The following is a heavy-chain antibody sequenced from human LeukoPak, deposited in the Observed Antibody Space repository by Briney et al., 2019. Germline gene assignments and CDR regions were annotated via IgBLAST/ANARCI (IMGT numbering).Heavy chain of an antibody. J-gene: IGHJ4*02. CDR1: GGSISSYY. D-gene: IGHD5-18*01. V-gene: IGHV4-59*01. CDR2: ISYSGST. Sequence: SETLSLTCTVSGGSISSYYWSWIRQPPEKGLEWIGYISYSGSTDYNPSLKSRVTISLDTSKNQLSLNLRSVTTADTAVYYCARRDNYGYYFDHWGQGTLVTVSS. CDR3: ARRDNYGYYFDH.